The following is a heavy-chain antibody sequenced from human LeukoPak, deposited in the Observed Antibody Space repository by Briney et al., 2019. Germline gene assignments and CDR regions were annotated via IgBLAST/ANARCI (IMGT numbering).Heavy chain of an antibody. D-gene: IGHD2-2*01. Sequence: SETLSLTCTVSGGSMTHYFWNWIRQPPGKGLEWIGYTHTSGSPDYSRSLKSRVTISLDPSKNQFSLMLSSVTAADTAVYFCARATQRYCSGTTCFPYWFDTWGQGTLATVSS. J-gene: IGHJ5*02. CDR3: ARATQRYCSGTTCFPYWFDT. CDR2: THTSGSP. V-gene: IGHV4-4*09. CDR1: GGSMTHYF.